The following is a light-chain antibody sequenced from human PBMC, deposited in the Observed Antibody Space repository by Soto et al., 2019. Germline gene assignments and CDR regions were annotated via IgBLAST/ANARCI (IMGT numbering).Light chain of an antibody. Sequence: QSVLTQPPSVSGAPGQRVTISCTGSSSNIGAGYDVHWYQQLPGTAPKILIYGNINRPSGVPDRFSGSKSSTSASLAITGLQAEDEADYYCQSYDSSLSVVFGGGTKLTVL. J-gene: IGLJ2*01. V-gene: IGLV1-40*01. CDR2: GNI. CDR1: SSNIGAGYD. CDR3: QSYDSSLSVV.